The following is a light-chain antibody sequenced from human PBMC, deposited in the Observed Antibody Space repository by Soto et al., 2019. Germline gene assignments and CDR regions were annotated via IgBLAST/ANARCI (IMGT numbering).Light chain of an antibody. CDR3: SSYTSSSTWL. V-gene: IGLV2-14*01. CDR1: SSDVGGYNY. CDR2: EVN. J-gene: IGLJ3*02. Sequence: QPVLTQPASVSGSPGQSITISCTGTSSDVGGYNYVSWYQQPPGKAPKLMIYEVNNRPSGVSHRFSGSKSGNTASLTISGLQAEDEADYYCSSYTSSSTWLFGGGTKLTVL.